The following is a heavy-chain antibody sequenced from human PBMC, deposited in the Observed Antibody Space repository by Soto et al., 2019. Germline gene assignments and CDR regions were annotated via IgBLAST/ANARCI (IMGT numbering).Heavy chain of an antibody. V-gene: IGHV4-34*01. J-gene: IGHJ6*03. D-gene: IGHD5-12*01. CDR1: GGSFSGYY. CDR3: GRGYSGYDLVYYYMDV. CDR2: INHSGST. Sequence: SETLSLTCAVYGGSFSGYYWSWIRQPPGKGLEWIGEINHSGSTNYNPSLKSRVTISVDTSKNQFSLKLSSVTAADTAVYYCGRGYSGYDLVYYYMDVCGKGTTVTVSS.